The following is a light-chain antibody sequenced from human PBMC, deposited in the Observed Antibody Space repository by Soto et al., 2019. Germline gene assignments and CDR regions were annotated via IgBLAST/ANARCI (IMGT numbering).Light chain of an antibody. V-gene: IGLV2-14*01. J-gene: IGLJ2*01. CDR2: EVT. CDR1: SSDVGIYKY. Sequence: QSALTQPASVSGSPGQSITISCTGTSSDVGIYKYVSWYQQHPGKAPNLMIYEVTNRPSGVSNRFSGSKSGNTASLTISGLQAADEADYYCSSYTSSSTMVFGGGTKLTVL. CDR3: SSYTSSSTMV.